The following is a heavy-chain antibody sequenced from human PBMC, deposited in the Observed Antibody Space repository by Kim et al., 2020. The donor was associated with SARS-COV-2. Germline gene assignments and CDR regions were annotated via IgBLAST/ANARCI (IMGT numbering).Heavy chain of an antibody. CDR1: GFTFSNYW. CDR2: INSDGSST. Sequence: GGSLRLSCAASGFTFSNYWMHWVRQAPGKGLVWVSRINSDGSSTSYADSVKGRFTISRDNAKNTLYLQMNSLRAEDTAVYYCASLSTGYVWDKVDYWGQGTLVTASP. D-gene: IGHD3-16*01. CDR3: ASLSTGYVWDKVDY. J-gene: IGHJ4*02. V-gene: IGHV3-74*01.